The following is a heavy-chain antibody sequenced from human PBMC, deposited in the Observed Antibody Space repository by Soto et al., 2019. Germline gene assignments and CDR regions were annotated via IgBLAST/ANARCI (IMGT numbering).Heavy chain of an antibody. CDR3: ARDSDYDMDV. Sequence: GGSLRLSCAASGFTFSNFAMHWVRQAPGQGLEWVAVISYDRSNKYYADSVKGRFTISRDDSENTLYLHINSLRTDDTAVYYCARDSDYDMDVWGQGTTVTVSS. CDR2: ISYDRSNK. V-gene: IGHV3-30-3*01. J-gene: IGHJ6*02. CDR1: GFTFSNFA.